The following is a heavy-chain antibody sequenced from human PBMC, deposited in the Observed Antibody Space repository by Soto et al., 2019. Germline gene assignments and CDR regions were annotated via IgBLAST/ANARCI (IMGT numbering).Heavy chain of an antibody. D-gene: IGHD1-26*01. CDR2: ISFDGSKK. J-gene: IGHJ6*02. V-gene: IGHV3-30*18. CDR3: AKDSMGDYYGMDV. Sequence: GGSLRLSCAASGFTFSSFGMHWVRQAPGKGLEWVAVISFDGSKKYYADSVKGRFTISRDNSKNTLFLQMNSLRAEDTAVYYCAKDSMGDYYGMDVWGQGTTVTVSS. CDR1: GFTFSSFG.